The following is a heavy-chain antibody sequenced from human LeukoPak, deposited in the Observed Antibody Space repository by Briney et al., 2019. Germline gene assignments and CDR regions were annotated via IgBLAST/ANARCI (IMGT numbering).Heavy chain of an antibody. Sequence: PGGSLRLSCAASGFTFSSYGMHWDRQAPGKGLEWVAFIRYDGSNKYYADSVKGRFTISRDNSKNTLYLQMNSLRAEDTAVYYCAKVLLWFGEFSHFDYWGQGTLVTVSS. CDR3: AKVLLWFGEFSHFDY. D-gene: IGHD3-10*01. V-gene: IGHV3-30*02. J-gene: IGHJ4*02. CDR2: IRYDGSNK. CDR1: GFTFSSYG.